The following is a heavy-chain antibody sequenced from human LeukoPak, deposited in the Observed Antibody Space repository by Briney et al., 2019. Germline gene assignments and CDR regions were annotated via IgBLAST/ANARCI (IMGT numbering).Heavy chain of an antibody. V-gene: IGHV3-30*02. CDR2: IRHDGSNK. D-gene: IGHD5-12*01. Sequence: GGSLRLSCAVSGFTFSSYGIHWVRQAPGKGLEWVAFIRHDGSNKYYADSVKGRFTISRDNFKNTLNLQMNTLRPEDTAVYYCARTYSGYEYYFDYWGQGTLVTVSS. CDR1: GFTFSSYG. CDR3: ARTYSGYEYYFDY. J-gene: IGHJ4*02.